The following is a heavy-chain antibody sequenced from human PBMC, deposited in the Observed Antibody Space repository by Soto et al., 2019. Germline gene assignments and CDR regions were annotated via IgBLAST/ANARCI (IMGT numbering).Heavy chain of an antibody. J-gene: IGHJ6*02. D-gene: IGHD3-3*01. CDR2: INSKTDGGTT. Sequence: PGGSLRLSCAASGYTFSNAWMNWVRQPPAKELEWVGRINSKTDGGTTNYAAPVKGRITISTANSKNTLYLHINTLKTKDTAVYYCTTLSITIFGVVLMDVWGQGTTVTVSS. CDR1: GYTFSNAW. CDR3: TTLSITIFGVVLMDV. V-gene: IGHV3-15*07.